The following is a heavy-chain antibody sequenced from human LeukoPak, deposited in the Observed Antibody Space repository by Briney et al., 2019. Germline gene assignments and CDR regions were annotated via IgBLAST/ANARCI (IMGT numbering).Heavy chain of an antibody. CDR1: GFTVSSNY. V-gene: IGHV3-53*01. CDR3: VRVTHSSYSYGYGHGDY. J-gene: IGHJ4*02. D-gene: IGHD5-18*01. Sequence: GGSLRLSCAASGFTVSSNYMSWVRQAPGKGLEWISVIYSGGSTYYADSVKGRFTISRDNSKNTLYLQMNSLRAEDTAVYYCVRVTHSSYSYGYGHGDYWGQGTLVTVSS. CDR2: IYSGGST.